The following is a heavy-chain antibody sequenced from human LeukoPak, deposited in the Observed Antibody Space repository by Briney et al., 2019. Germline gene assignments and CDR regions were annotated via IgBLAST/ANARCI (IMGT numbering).Heavy chain of an antibody. CDR1: GFTFSSYA. CDR2: ISYDGSNK. V-gene: IGHV3-30*04. J-gene: IGHJ6*02. CDR3: ALGYCSSTSCQRFSYYYYGMDV. Sequence: GGSLRLSCAASGFTFSSYAMHWVRQAPGKGLEWVAVISYDGSNKYYADSVKGRFTISRDNSKNTLYLQMNSLRAEDTAVYYCALGYCSSTSCQRFSYYYYGMDVWGQGTTVTISS. D-gene: IGHD2-2*01.